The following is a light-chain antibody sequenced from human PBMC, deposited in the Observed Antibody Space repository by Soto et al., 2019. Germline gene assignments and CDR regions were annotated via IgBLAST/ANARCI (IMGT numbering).Light chain of an antibody. V-gene: IGKV1-12*01. Sequence: DIQMTQSPSSVSASVGDTVSITCRASQGINNWLAWYQQKPGKAPQVLIYAASSLQSGVPSRFSGSGFGTDFTLTITSLQPEDFATYFCQQANNFPLTFGGGIKIEIK. CDR1: QGINNW. CDR3: QQANNFPLT. CDR2: AAS. J-gene: IGKJ4*01.